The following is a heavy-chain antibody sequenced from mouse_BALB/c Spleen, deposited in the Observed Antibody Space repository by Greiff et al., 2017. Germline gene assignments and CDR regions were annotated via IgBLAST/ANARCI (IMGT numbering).Heavy chain of an antibody. V-gene: IGHV5-9-4*01. CDR1: GFTFSSYA. CDR2: ISSGGSYT. Sequence: EVHLVESGGGLVKPGGSLTLSCAASGFTFSSYAMSWVRQSPEKRLEWVAEISSGGSYTYYPDTVSGRFTISRDNAKNTLYLEMSSLRSEDTAMYDCATNYYGDAWFAYWGQGTLVTVSA. J-gene: IGHJ3*01. D-gene: IGHD1-2*01. CDR3: ATNYYGDAWFAY.